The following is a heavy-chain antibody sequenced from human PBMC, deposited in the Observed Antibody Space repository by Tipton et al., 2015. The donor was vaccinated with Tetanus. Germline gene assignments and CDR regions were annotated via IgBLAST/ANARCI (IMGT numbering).Heavy chain of an antibody. J-gene: IGHJ6*02. V-gene: IGHV4-4*07. Sequence: TLSLTCTVSGGSISSYYWSWIRQPAGKGLEWIGRIYTSENTNYNPSLKSRVTMSVDTSKNQFSLKLSSVTAADTAVYYCASTVGHSGGYYYYYGMDVWGQGTTVTVSS. CDR3: ASTVGHSGGYYYYYGMDV. D-gene: IGHD3-16*01. CDR2: IYTSENT. CDR1: GGSISSYY.